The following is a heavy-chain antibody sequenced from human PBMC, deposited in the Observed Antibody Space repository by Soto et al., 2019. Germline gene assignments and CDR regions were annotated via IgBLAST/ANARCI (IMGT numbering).Heavy chain of an antibody. CDR3: ARDLGPDIVVVPAAL. CDR1: GFTVSSNY. Sequence: GGSLRLSCAASGFTVSSNYMSWVRQAPGKGLEWVSVIYSGGSTYYADSVKGRFTISRDNSKNTLYLQMNSLRAEDTAVYYCARDLGPDIVVVPAALWGRGTLVTVSS. J-gene: IGHJ4*02. CDR2: IYSGGST. V-gene: IGHV3-66*01. D-gene: IGHD2-2*01.